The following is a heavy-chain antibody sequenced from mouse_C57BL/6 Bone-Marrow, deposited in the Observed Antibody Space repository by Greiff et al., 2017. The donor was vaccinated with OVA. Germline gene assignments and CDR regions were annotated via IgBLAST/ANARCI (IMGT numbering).Heavy chain of an antibody. CDR2: IRLKSDNYAT. V-gene: IGHV6-3*01. J-gene: IGHJ2*01. CDR1: GFTFSNYW. CDR3: TGRRRGYYFDY. Sequence: DVMLVESGGGLVQPGGSMKLSCVASGFTFSNYWMNWVRQSPEKGLEWVAQIRLKSDNYATHYAESVKGRFTISRDDSKSSVYLQMNNLRAEDTGIYYCTGRRRGYYFDYWGQGTTLTVAS.